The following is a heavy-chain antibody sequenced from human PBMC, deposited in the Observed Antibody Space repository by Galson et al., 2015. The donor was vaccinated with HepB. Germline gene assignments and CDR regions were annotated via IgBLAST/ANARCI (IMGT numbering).Heavy chain of an antibody. J-gene: IGHJ4*02. CDR3: ARAWAGTMIVVVITGFDY. CDR1: GFTFSSYS. Sequence: SLRLSCAASGFTFSSYSMNWVRQAPGKGLEWVSSISSSSSYIYYADSVKGRFTISRDNAKNSLYLQMNSLRAEDTAAYYCARAWAGTMIVVVITGFDYWGQGTLVTVSS. V-gene: IGHV3-21*01. D-gene: IGHD3-22*01. CDR2: ISSSSSYI.